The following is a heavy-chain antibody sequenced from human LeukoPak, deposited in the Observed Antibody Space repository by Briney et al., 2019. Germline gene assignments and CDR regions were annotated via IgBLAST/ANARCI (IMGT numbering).Heavy chain of an antibody. D-gene: IGHD3-3*01. CDR2: IIPIFGTA. Sequence: SVKVSCKASGGTFSSYAISWVRQAPGQGLEWMGRIIPIFGTANYAQRFQGRVTITTDESTSTAYMELSSLRSEDTAVYYCARSITIFGVVYYMDVWGKGTTVTVSS. CDR1: GGTFSSYA. CDR3: ARSITIFGVVYYMDV. J-gene: IGHJ6*03. V-gene: IGHV1-69*05.